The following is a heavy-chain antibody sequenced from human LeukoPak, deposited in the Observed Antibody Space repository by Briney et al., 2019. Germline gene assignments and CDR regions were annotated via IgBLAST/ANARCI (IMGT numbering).Heavy chain of an antibody. V-gene: IGHV4-59*01. D-gene: IGHD3-3*01. J-gene: IGHJ6*02. Sequence: PSETLSLTCTVSGGSISSYYWSWIRQPPGKGLEWIGYIYYSGSTNYNPSLKSRVTISVDTSKNQSSLKLSSVTAADTAVYYCARSGYDFWSGYYTEYYYGMDVWGQGTTVTVSS. CDR2: IYYSGST. CDR3: ARSGYDFWSGYYTEYYYGMDV. CDR1: GGSISSYY.